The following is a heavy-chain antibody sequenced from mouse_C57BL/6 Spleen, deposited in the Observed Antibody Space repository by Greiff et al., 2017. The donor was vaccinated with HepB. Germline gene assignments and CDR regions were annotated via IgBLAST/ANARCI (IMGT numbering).Heavy chain of an antibody. CDR3: AREDDDDRYFDV. J-gene: IGHJ1*03. CDR2: IDPEDGET. Sequence: VQLKESGAELVKPGASVKLSCTASGFNIKDYYMHWVKQRTEQGLEWIGRIDPEDGETKYAPKFQGKATITADTSSNTAYLQLSGLTSEDTAVYYCAREDDDDRYFDVWGTGTTVTVSS. D-gene: IGHD2-4*01. V-gene: IGHV14-2*01. CDR1: GFNIKDYY.